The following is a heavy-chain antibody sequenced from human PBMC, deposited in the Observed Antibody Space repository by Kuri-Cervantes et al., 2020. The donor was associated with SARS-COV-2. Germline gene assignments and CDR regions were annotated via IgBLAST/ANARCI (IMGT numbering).Heavy chain of an antibody. D-gene: IGHD2-2*02. Sequence: GGSLRLSCKGSGYSFTSYWISWVRQMPGKGLEWMGRIDPSDSYTNYSPSFQGHVTISADKSISTAYLQWSGLKASDTAMYYCARLPCSSTSCYTRYDYYGMDVWGQGTTVTVSS. V-gene: IGHV5-10-1*01. J-gene: IGHJ6*02. CDR2: IDPSDSYT. CDR1: GYSFTSYW. CDR3: ARLPCSSTSCYTRYDYYGMDV.